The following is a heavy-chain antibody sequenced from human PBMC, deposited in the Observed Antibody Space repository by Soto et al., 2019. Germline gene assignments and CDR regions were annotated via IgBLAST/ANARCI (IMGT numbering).Heavy chain of an antibody. Sequence: VASVKVSCKASGYTFTSYGISWVRQAPGQGLEWMGWISAYNGNTNYAQKLQGRVTMTTDTSTSTAYMELRSLRSDDTAVYYCARDLSNIVVVGNWFDPWGQGTLVTVSS. J-gene: IGHJ5*02. V-gene: IGHV1-18*01. D-gene: IGHD2-15*01. CDR3: ARDLSNIVVVGNWFDP. CDR2: ISAYNGNT. CDR1: GYTFTSYG.